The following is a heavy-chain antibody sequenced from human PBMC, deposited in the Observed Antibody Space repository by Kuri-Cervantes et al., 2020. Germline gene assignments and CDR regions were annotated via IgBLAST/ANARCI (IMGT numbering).Heavy chain of an antibody. D-gene: IGHD6-19*01. CDR1: GFTFSSYW. Sequence: GGSLRLSCAASGFTFSSYWMHWVRQAPGKGLVWVSRINSDGSSTSYADSVKGRFTISRDNAKNTLYLQMNSLGAEDTAVYYCASHIAVARMVDYWGQGTLVTVSS. V-gene: IGHV3-74*01. J-gene: IGHJ4*02. CDR2: INSDGSST. CDR3: ASHIAVARMVDY.